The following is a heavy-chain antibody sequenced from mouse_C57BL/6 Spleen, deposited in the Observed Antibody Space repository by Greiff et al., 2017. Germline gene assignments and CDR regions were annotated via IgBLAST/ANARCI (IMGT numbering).Heavy chain of an antibody. CDR1: GYTFTSYG. CDR3: ARTGGYDGGYFDY. V-gene: IGHV1-81*01. CDR2: LYPRSGNT. J-gene: IGHJ2*01. D-gene: IGHD2-2*01. Sequence: QVQLQQSGAELARPGASVKLSCKASGYTFTSYGISWVKQRTGQGLEWIGELYPRSGNTYYNEKFKGKATLTADRSSSKAYMGLRCLTSGDYDVYSCARTGGYDGGYFDYWGQGITLTVSS.